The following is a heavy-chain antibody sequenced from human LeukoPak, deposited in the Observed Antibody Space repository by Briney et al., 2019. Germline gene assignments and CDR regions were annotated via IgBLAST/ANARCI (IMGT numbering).Heavy chain of an antibody. Sequence: SETLCLTCTGSGGAISSYYWSWIRQPPGKGLEWIGYIYYSGSTNYNPSLKSRVTISVDTSKNQFSLKLRSVTAADTAVYYCANGGYCSSTSCYPNWFDPWGQGTLVTVSS. CDR3: ANGGYCSSTSCYPNWFDP. D-gene: IGHD2-2*01. J-gene: IGHJ5*02. V-gene: IGHV4-59*01. CDR2: IYYSGST. CDR1: GGAISSYY.